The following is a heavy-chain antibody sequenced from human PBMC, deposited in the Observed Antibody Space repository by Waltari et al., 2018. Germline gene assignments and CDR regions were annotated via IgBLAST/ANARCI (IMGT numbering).Heavy chain of an antibody. D-gene: IGHD1-7*01. CDR2: IKTDGCST. V-gene: IGHV3-7*01. J-gene: IGHJ4*02. CDR3: ARDGDRNYDY. Sequence: EVQLVESGGGLVQPGGSLRLSCRISGFRFSDYWMTWVRQAPGAGLEWVGNIKTDGCSTYYTDSVKGRFTISRDNGKNSLFLQMDSLKVEDTAVYYCARDGDRNYDYWGQGTLVTVSS. CDR1: GFRFSDYW.